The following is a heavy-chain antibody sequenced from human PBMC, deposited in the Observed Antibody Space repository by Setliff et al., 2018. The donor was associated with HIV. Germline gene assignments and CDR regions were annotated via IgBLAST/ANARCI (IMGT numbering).Heavy chain of an antibody. CDR1: KGTFTTYR. CDR2: IVVGSGNT. Sequence: GASVKVSCKASKGTFTTYRFTWVRQAPGQGLEWMGRIVVGSGNTSYAQKFQGRVTITADMSADIVYMELSSLRSEDTAVYYCAPAVPPHFAYWGQGTLVTVSS. J-gene: IGHJ4*02. D-gene: IGHD6-6*01. V-gene: IGHV1-18*01. CDR3: APAVPPHFAY.